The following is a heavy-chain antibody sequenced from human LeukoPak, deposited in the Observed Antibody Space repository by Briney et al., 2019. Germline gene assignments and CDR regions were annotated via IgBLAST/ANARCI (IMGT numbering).Heavy chain of an antibody. V-gene: IGHV4-34*01. CDR3: ASAYYDSSVVY. CDR2: INHSGST. J-gene: IGHJ4*02. CDR1: GGSFSGCY. Sequence: PSETLSLTCAVYGGSFSGCYWSWIRQPPGKGLEWIGEINHSGSTNYNPSLKSRVTISVDTSKNQFSLKLSSVTAADTAVYYCASAYYDSSVVYWGQGTLVTVSS. D-gene: IGHD3-22*01.